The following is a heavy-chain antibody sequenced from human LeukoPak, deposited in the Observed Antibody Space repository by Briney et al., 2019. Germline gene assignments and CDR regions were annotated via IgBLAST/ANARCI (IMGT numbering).Heavy chain of an antibody. J-gene: IGHJ4*02. CDR2: IKQDGSEK. D-gene: IGHD1-26*01. Sequence: GWSLRLSCAASGFTFSTYWMTWVRQAPGKGLEWVANIKQDGSEKYYVDSVKGRFTISIDNAKNSLYLQMNSLRAEDTAVYYCARDVGAVDYWGQGTLVTVSS. CDR3: ARDVGAVDY. CDR1: GFTFSTYW. V-gene: IGHV3-7*04.